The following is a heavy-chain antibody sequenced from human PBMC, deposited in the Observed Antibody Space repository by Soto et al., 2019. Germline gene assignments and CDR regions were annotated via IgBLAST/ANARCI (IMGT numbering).Heavy chain of an antibody. Sequence: SETLSLTCAVSGGSISSGGYSWSWIRQPPGKGLEWIGYIYHSGSTYYNPSLKSRVTISVDRSKNQFSLKLSSVTAADTAVYYCARDLTSYGMDVWGQGTTVTVSS. V-gene: IGHV4-30-2*01. D-gene: IGHD3-9*01. CDR3: ARDLTSYGMDV. J-gene: IGHJ6*02. CDR1: GGSISSGGYS. CDR2: IYHSGST.